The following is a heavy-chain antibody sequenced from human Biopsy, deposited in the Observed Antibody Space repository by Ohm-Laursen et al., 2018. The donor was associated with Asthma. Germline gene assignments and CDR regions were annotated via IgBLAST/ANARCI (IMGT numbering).Heavy chain of an antibody. J-gene: IGHJ4*02. Sequence: SLRLSCAAPGFKFDEYTMHWVRQAPGKGLEWVSGISWNSATIGYADSVKGRFTISRDNAKNSLYLQMNSLRGADTALYYCVKDIRLQLWGFDSWGQGTLVTVSS. D-gene: IGHD6-13*01. CDR3: VKDIRLQLWGFDS. CDR1: GFKFDEYT. V-gene: IGHV3-9*01. CDR2: ISWNSATI.